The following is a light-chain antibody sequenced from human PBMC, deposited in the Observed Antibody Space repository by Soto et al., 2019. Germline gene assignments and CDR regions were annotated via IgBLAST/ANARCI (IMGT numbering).Light chain of an antibody. CDR3: QQNNNWPRT. V-gene: IGKV3-15*01. Sequence: EIVLTQSPGTLCLSPGERATLSCRASQSVSSSYLAWYQQKPGQAPRLLIYGASTRATGIPARFSGSGSGTEFTLTISSLQSEDFAVYYCQQNNNWPRTFGQGTKVDI. J-gene: IGKJ1*01. CDR2: GAS. CDR1: QSVSSSY.